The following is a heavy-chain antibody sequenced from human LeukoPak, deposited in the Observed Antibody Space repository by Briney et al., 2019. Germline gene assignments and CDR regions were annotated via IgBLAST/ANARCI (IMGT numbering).Heavy chain of an antibody. D-gene: IGHD6-13*01. CDR3: ARDQRDIAAAGLSFDY. CDR2: ISYDGGNK. J-gene: IGHJ4*02. CDR1: GFTFSSYA. Sequence: GGSLRLSCAASGFTFSSYAMHWVRQAPGKGLEWVALISYDGGNKYYADSVKGRFTISRDNSKNTLYLQMNSLRAEDTAVYYCARDQRDIAAAGLSFDYWGQGTLVTVSS. V-gene: IGHV3-30-3*01.